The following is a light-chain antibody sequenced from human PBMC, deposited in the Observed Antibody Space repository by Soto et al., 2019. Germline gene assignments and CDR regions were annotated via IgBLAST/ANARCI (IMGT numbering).Light chain of an antibody. V-gene: IGLV2-11*01. CDR2: GVN. J-gene: IGLJ1*01. CDR1: SSDVGGYNY. CDR3: CSYAGNYVYV. Sequence: QSVLTQPRSVSGSPGQSVTISCTGTSSDVGGYNYVSWYQQHLGKAPKLMIYGVNKRPSGVPDRFSGSKSGNTASLTISGLQAEDEADYYCCSYAGNYVYVFGGGTKLTVL.